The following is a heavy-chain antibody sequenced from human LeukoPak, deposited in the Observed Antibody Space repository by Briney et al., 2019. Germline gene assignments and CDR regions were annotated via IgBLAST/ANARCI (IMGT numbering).Heavy chain of an antibody. Sequence: GGSLRLSCAASGFTFSSYGMHWVRQAPGKGLEWVAFIRYDGSNKYYADSVKGRFTISRDNSKNTLFLQMNSLRAEDTAVYYCARESPFSSGAKDAFDVWGQGTMLTVSS. CDR2: IRYDGSNK. CDR3: ARESPFSSGAKDAFDV. CDR1: GFTFSSYG. D-gene: IGHD3-10*01. J-gene: IGHJ3*01. V-gene: IGHV3-30*02.